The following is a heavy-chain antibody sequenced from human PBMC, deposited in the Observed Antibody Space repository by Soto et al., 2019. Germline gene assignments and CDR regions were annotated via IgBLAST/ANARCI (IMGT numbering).Heavy chain of an antibody. J-gene: IGHJ5*02. CDR2: IYHSGST. CDR3: VSYLGRSGCYSWFSWFDP. Sequence: PSETLSLTCAVSGGSISSGGYSWSWIRQPPGKGLEWIGNIYHSGSTYYNPSLKSRVTISVDRSKNQFSLKLSSVTAADTAVYYCVSYLGRSGCYSWFSWFDPWGQGTLVTVSS. CDR1: GGSISSGGYS. D-gene: IGHD2-15*01. V-gene: IGHV4-30-2*01.